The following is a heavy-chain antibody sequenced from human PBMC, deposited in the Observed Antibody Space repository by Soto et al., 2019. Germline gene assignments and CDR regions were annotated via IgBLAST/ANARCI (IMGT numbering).Heavy chain of an antibody. J-gene: IGHJ4*02. CDR3: ASSQWRGHYFDY. V-gene: IGHV1-69*02. CDR2: IIPILGIA. D-gene: IGHD6-19*01. CDR1: GGTFSSYT. Sequence: GASVKVSCKASGGTFSSYTISWVRQAPGQGLEWMGRIIPILGIANYAQKFQGRVTITADKSTSTAYMELSSLRSEDTAVYFCASSQWRGHYFDYRGQGTLVTVSS.